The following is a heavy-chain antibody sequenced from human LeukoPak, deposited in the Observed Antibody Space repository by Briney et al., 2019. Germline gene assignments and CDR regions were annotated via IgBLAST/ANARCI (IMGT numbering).Heavy chain of an antibody. CDR1: GYTFTSYD. CDR2: MNPNSGNT. CDR3: ARGANYYYMDV. J-gene: IGHJ6*03. Sequence: ASVKVSCKASGYTFTSYDINWVRQATGQGLEWMGWMNPNSGNTGYAQKFQGRVTITRNTSISTAYMELSSLRSEDTGVYYCARGANYYYMDVWGKGTTVTVSS. V-gene: IGHV1-8*03.